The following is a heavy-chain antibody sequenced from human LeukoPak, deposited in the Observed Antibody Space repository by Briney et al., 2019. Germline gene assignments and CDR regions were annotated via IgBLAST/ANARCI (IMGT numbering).Heavy chain of an antibody. V-gene: IGHV5-51*01. J-gene: IGHJ3*02. Sequence: GESLKISCKGSGYSFTSYWIGWVRQMPGKGLEWMGIIYPADSDIRYSPSFQGQVTISVDKSISTAYLQWSSLQASDTAMYYCASPITMVRGVITAFDMWGQGTMVTVSS. CDR1: GYSFTSYW. D-gene: IGHD3-10*01. CDR3: ASPITMVRGVITAFDM. CDR2: IYPADSDI.